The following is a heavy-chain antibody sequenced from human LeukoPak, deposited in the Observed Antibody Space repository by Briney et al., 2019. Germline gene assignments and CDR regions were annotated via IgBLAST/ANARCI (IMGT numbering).Heavy chain of an antibody. Sequence: LGASVKVSCKASGYTFTGYYMHWVRQAPGQGLEWMGWINPNSGGTNYAQKFQGRVTMTRDTSISTAYMELSRLRSDDTAVYYCARAYYYGSGSSGYWGQGTLVTVSS. CDR1: GYTFTGYY. J-gene: IGHJ4*02. D-gene: IGHD3-10*01. V-gene: IGHV1-2*03. CDR3: ARAYYYGSGSSGY. CDR2: INPNSGGT.